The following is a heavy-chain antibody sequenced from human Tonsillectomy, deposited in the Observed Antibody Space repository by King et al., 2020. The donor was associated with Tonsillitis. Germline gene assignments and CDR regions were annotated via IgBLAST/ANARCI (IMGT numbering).Heavy chain of an antibody. CDR3: TTEGDREGNEEDD. CDR2: IKSTTAGGTT. J-gene: IGHJ4*02. Sequence: VPLLASWGGLVQPGGSLRLSCAASGFPFRNAWMLWVRQAPGTGLEWVGRIKSTTAGGTTDYAAPVNGRFTISRDASKNPLYLQMNSLTHEDPDGEDGTTEGDREGNEEDDGGKGTRGT. V-gene: IGHV3-15*01. D-gene: IGHD1-1*01. CDR1: GFPFRNAW.